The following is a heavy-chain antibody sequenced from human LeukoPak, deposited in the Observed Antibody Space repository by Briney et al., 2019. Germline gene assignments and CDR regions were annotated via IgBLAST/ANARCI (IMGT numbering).Heavy chain of an antibody. D-gene: IGHD2-2*01. Sequence: PGGSLRLSCAASGFTVSSNYMSWVRQAPGKGLEWVSVIYSGGSTYYADSVKGRFTISRDNSKNTLYLQMNSLRAEDTAVYYCARGCSSTSCYGWGQGTLVTVSS. CDR1: GFTVSSNY. CDR3: ARGCSSTSCYG. V-gene: IGHV3-53*01. CDR2: IYSGGST. J-gene: IGHJ1*01.